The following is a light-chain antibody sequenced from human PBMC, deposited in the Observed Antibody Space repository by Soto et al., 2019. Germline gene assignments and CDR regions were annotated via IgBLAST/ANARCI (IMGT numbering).Light chain of an antibody. Sequence: EIVMTQSPATLSVSPGERATLSCRASQTVSANLAWYQQKPGQAPRLLIYGASTRATGVPARFSGSGSGTEFTLTISSLPSEDFAGYYCQQYNDWPPFTFGPGTRVDIK. CDR1: QTVSAN. J-gene: IGKJ3*01. CDR3: QQYNDWPPFT. CDR2: GAS. V-gene: IGKV3-15*01.